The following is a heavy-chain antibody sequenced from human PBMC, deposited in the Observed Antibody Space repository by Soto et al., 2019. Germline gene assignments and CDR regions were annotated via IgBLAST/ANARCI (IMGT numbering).Heavy chain of an antibody. V-gene: IGHV4-34*01. J-gene: IGHJ5*02. Sequence: QVQLQQWGAGLLKPSETLSLTCAVYGGSFSGYYWSWIRQPPGKGLEWIGEINRSGSTNYNPSLKSRVTISVDTSKIQFSLKLSSVTAADTAVYYWARIYLRFYNWFVPWGQGTLVTVSS. CDR2: INRSGST. CDR1: GGSFSGYY. CDR3: ARIYLRFYNWFVP. D-gene: IGHD3-3*01.